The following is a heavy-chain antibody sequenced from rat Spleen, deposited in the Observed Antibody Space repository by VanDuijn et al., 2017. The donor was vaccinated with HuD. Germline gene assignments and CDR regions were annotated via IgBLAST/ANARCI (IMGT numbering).Heavy chain of an antibody. J-gene: IGHJ2*01. CDR1: GFTFSDYG. CDR3: AKNIYYSSYIYYFDY. Sequence: EVQLVESGGGLVQPGRSLKLSCAASGFTFSDYGMAWVRQAPTKGLEWVATISYGDSSGHSATYYRDSVKGRFTISRDTAKSTLYLQMDSLRSEDSATYYCAKNIYYSSYIYYFDYWGQGVMVTVSS. V-gene: IGHV5-29*01. D-gene: IGHD1-2*01. CDR2: ISYGDSSGHSAT.